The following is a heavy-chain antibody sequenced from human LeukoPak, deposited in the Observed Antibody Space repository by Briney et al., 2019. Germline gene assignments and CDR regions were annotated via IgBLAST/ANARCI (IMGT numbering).Heavy chain of an antibody. Sequence: GGSLRLSCAASGFTFSSYAMSWVRQAPGKGLEWVSAISGSGGSTYYADSVKGRFTISRDNSKNTLYLQMNSLRAEDTAVYYCVMAGRAAAEAFDIWGQGTMVTVSS. CDR2: ISGSGGST. D-gene: IGHD6-13*01. V-gene: IGHV3-23*01. CDR1: GFTFSSYA. CDR3: VMAGRAAAEAFDI. J-gene: IGHJ3*02.